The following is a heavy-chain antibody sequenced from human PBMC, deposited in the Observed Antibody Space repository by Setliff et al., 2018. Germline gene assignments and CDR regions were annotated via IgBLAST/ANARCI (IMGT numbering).Heavy chain of an antibody. D-gene: IGHD5-18*01. J-gene: IGHJ3*02. CDR1: GFTVRSNY. CDR3: ARGYSYGYGDAFDI. Sequence: LRRSCAASGFTVRSNYMSWVRQAPGKGLEWVSVIYSGGSTYYADSVKGRFTISRDNSKNTLYLQMNSLRAEDTAVYYCARGYSYGYGDAFDIWGQGTMVTVSS. CDR2: IYSGGST. V-gene: IGHV3-53*01.